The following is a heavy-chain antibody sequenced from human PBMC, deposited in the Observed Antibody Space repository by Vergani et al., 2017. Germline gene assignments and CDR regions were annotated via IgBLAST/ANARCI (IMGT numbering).Heavy chain of an antibody. CDR3: AKVERGRDGHTDY. D-gene: IGHD5-24*01. CDR2: INAGNGNT. CDR1: GYTFTSYA. Sequence: QVQLVQSGAEVKKPGASVKVSCKASGYTFTSYAMHWVRQAPGQRLEWMGWINAGNGNTKYSQKFQGRVTITRDTSASTAYMELSSLRSEDTAVYYCAKVERGRDGHTDYWGQGTLVTVSS. V-gene: IGHV1-3*01. J-gene: IGHJ4*02.